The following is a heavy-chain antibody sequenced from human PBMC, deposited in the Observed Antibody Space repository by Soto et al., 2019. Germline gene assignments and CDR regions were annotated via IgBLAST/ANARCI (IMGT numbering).Heavy chain of an antibody. J-gene: IGHJ4*02. D-gene: IGHD2-15*01. CDR2: IKSETAGGTT. V-gene: IGHV3-15*07. Sequence: EVQLVESGGGLVKPGGSLRLSCAASGFTPTNAWMNWIRQAPGKGPEWVGRIKSETAGGTTDYAAPVKGRFTISRDESKNTLCLQLGSLKTEVAAVYYWSAGYCSGDTCYSSQYWGQGTLVTVSS. CDR3: SAGYCSGDTCYSSQY. CDR1: GFTPTNAW.